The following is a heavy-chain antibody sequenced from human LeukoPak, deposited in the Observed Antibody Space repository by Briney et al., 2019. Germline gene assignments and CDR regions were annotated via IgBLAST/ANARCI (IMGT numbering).Heavy chain of an antibody. D-gene: IGHD2-15*01. V-gene: IGHV4-4*07. CDR1: GGSISSYY. CDR3: AREYCSGGSCYSSYYYYMDV. J-gene: IGHJ6*03. CDR2: IYTSGST. Sequence: PSETLSLTCTVSGGSISSYYWSWIRQPAGKGLEWIGRIYTSGSTNYNPSLKSRVTISVDTSKNQFSLKLSSVTAADTAVYYCAREYCSGGSCYSSYYYYMDVWGKGTTVTVSS.